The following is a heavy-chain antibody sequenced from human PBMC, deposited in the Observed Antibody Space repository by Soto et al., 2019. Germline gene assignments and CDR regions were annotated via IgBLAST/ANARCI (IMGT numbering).Heavy chain of an antibody. CDR3: ARDRPPPTSFTLYYHYYYGMDV. CDR1: GGSISSGGYY. D-gene: IGHD2-2*01. J-gene: IGHJ6*02. CDR2: IYYSGST. Sequence: SETLSLTCTVSGGSISSGGYYWSWIRQHPGKGLEWIGYIYYSGSTYYNPSLKGRVTISVDTSKNQFSLKLSSVTAADTAVYYCARDRPPPTSFTLYYHYYYGMDVWGQGTTLTVSS. V-gene: IGHV4-31*03.